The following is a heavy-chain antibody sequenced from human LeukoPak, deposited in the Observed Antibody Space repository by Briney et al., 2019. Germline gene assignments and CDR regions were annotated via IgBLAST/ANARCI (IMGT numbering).Heavy chain of an antibody. J-gene: IGHJ5*02. CDR3: ARDPSSTRLNWFDP. CDR2: ISAYNGNT. Sequence: ASVKVSCKASGYTFTSYGISWVRQAPGQGLEWMGWISAYNGNTNYAQKLPGRVTMTTDTSTSTAYMELRSLRSDDTAVYYCARDPSSTRLNWFDPWGQGTLVTVSS. CDR1: GYTFTSYG. D-gene: IGHD2-2*01. V-gene: IGHV1-18*01.